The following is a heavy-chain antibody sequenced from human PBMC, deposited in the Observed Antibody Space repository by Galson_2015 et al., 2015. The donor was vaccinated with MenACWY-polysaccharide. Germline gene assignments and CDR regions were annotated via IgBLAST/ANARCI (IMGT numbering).Heavy chain of an antibody. V-gene: IGHV3-11*01. J-gene: IGHJ4*02. CDR2: TIGIVSAT. CDR3: ARHPRGVRSPFFDR. CDR1: GFTFSDYY. Sequence: SLKLSCAASGFTFSDYYMHWMRQAPGKGLEWVSYTIGIVSATYFADSVKGRFIISRDNAKNSLYLQMNSLRAEDTAVYYCARHPRGVRSPFFDRRGQRIQGNV.